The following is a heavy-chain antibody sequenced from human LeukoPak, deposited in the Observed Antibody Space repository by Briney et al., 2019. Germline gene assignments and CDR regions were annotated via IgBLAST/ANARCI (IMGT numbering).Heavy chain of an antibody. J-gene: IGHJ6*03. CDR2: IYYSGST. CDR3: ARGYSSSWYNYYCMDV. CDR1: GGSISSSSYY. D-gene: IGHD6-13*01. Sequence: SETLSLTCTVSGGSISSSSYYWGWIRQPPGKGLEWIGSIYYSGSTYYNPSLKSRVTISVDTSKNQFSLKLSSVTAADTAVYYCARGYSSSWYNYYCMDVWGKGTTVTVSS. V-gene: IGHV4-39*07.